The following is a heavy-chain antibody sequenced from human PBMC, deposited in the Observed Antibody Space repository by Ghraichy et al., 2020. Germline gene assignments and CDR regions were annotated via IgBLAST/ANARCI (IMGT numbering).Heavy chain of an antibody. V-gene: IGHV3-48*04. Sequence: GGSLRLSCAASGFTFRSYSMNWVRQAPGKGLEWISYINGNADAIYYADFVKGRFTISRDNAKTSLFLQMNSLRAEDTAVYYCARDKSTFYTSDYWGQGTLVTVSS. J-gene: IGHJ4*02. CDR1: GFTFRSYS. CDR2: INGNADAI. CDR3: ARDKSTFYTSDY. D-gene: IGHD2-2*02.